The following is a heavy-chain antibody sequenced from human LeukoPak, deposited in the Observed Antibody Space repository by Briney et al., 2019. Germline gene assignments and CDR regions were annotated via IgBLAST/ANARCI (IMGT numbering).Heavy chain of an antibody. D-gene: IGHD2-15*01. J-gene: IGHJ4*02. CDR1: GFPFSSYA. Sequence: GGSLRLSCAASGFPFSSYAMSWVRQAPGKGLEWVSVISDSGVRTYSAASVKGRFTISRDNSKDTLYLQMNSLRAEDTAVYYCARTYCIGSSCPGVFEYWGQGTLVTVSS. CDR2: ISDSGVRT. V-gene: IGHV3-23*01. CDR3: ARTYCIGSSCPGVFEY.